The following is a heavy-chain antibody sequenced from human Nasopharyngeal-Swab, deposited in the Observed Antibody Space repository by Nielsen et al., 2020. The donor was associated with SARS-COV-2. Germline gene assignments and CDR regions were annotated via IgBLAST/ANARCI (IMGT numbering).Heavy chain of an antibody. Sequence: SGPTLVKPTETLTLTCTVSGFSLSNARMGVSWIRQPPGKALEWLAYIFSNDEKSYSTSLKSRLTISKDTSKSQVVLTMTNMDPVDTATYYCARIHGSIAVAGDFDYWGQGTLVTVSS. J-gene: IGHJ4*02. CDR3: ARIHGSIAVAGDFDY. CDR2: IFSNDEK. V-gene: IGHV2-26*01. CDR1: GFSLSNARMG. D-gene: IGHD6-19*01.